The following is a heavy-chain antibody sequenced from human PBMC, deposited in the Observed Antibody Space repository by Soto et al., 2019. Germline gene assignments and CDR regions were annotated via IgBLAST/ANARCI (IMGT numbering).Heavy chain of an antibody. V-gene: IGHV1-46*01. CDR1: GYTFTIYY. CDR3: ARDLRDTMSYYFDY. CDR2: INPSGGST. Sequence: GASVKVSCKASGYTFTIYYMHWVRQAPGQGLEWMGIINPSGGSTSYAQKFQGRVTMTRGTSTSTVYLELSSLRSEDTAVYYCARDLRDTMSYYFDYWGQGTLVTVSS. J-gene: IGHJ4*02. D-gene: IGHD3-22*01.